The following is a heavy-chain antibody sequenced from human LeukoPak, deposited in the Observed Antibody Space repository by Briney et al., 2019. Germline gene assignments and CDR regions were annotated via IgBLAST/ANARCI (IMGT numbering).Heavy chain of an antibody. CDR1: GFTFSSYS. CDR2: ISGTGDSI. D-gene: IGHD6-19*01. J-gene: IGHJ4*02. CDR3: AKDAIVRIAVARSLDY. V-gene: IGHV3-23*01. Sequence: PGGSLRLSCAASGFTFSSYSMNWVRQAPGKGLEWVSGISGTGDSIYYVDSVQGRYTISRDNSKNMVYLQMNSLRAEDTAVYSCAKDAIVRIAVARSLDYWGQGTRVTVSS.